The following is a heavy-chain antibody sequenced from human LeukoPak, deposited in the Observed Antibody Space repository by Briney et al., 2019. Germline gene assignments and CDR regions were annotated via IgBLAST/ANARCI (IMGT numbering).Heavy chain of an antibody. V-gene: IGHV3-30*01. J-gene: IGHJ4*02. D-gene: IGHD3-22*01. CDR3: TTEGAYSDTNGYGGFFES. Sequence: GGSLRLSCAASGFTFSTSALHWVRQAPGKGLEWVAVISNDGTYKFYAVSVKGRFTISRDNSKNTLYLQMDSLRAEDTAVYYCTTEGAYSDTNGYGGFFESWGQGTLVTVSS. CDR2: ISNDGTYK. CDR1: GFTFSTSA.